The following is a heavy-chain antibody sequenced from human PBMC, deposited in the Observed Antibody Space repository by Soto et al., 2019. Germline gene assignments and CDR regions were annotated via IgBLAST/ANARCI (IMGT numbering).Heavy chain of an antibody. J-gene: IGHJ6*03. D-gene: IGHD3-10*01. CDR2: IWYDGSNK. V-gene: IGHV3-33*01. CDR1: GFTFSSYG. Sequence: GGSLRLSCAASGFTFSSYGMHWVRQAPGKGLEWVAVIWYDGSNKYYADSVKGRFTISRDNSKNTLYLQMNSLRAEDTAVYYCARARGVMPPRYYYYMDVWGKGTTVTVSS. CDR3: ARARGVMPPRYYYYMDV.